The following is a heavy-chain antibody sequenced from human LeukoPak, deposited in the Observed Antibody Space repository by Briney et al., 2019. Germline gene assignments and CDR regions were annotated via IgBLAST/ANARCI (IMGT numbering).Heavy chain of an antibody. D-gene: IGHD6-13*01. J-gene: IGHJ4*02. CDR3: AKSFGPVIAAAGTGAD. V-gene: IGHV3-23*01. CDR1: GFTFSSYA. Sequence: GGSLRLSCAASGFTFSSYAMSWVRQAPGKGLEWVSIISGSGTNTYYADSVKGRFTISRDNSKNTLYLQMNSLRAEDTAVYYCAKSFGPVIAAAGTGADWGQGTLVTVSS. CDR2: ISGSGTNT.